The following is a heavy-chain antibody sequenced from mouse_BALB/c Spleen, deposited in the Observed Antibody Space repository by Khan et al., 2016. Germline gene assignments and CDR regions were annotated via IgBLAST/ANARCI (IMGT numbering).Heavy chain of an antibody. D-gene: IGHD1-1*01. V-gene: IGHV5-6-5*01. Sequence: EVELVESGGDLVKPGGSLKVSCAASGFTFSSYVMSWVRQTPEKRLEWVASISSDGSAYYPDSVKGRFTISRDNAKNILYLQMNSLRSEDTAMYYCTRGGYDYGTGYDYFDYWGQGTTLTVSS. CDR3: TRGGYDYGTGYDYFDY. CDR2: ISSDGSA. J-gene: IGHJ2*01. CDR1: GFTFSSYV.